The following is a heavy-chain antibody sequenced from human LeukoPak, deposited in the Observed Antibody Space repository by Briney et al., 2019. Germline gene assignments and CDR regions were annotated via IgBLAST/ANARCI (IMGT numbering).Heavy chain of an antibody. D-gene: IGHD1-26*01. CDR2: IWYDGSNK. V-gene: IGHV3-33*01. Sequence: GRSLRLSCAASGFTFSSYGMHWVRQAPGKGLEWVALIWYDGSNKYYADSVKGRFTIFRDNSKNTLYLQMNSLRAEDTAVYYCARDFSGSWGVSYWGQGTLVTVSS. J-gene: IGHJ4*02. CDR1: GFTFSSYG. CDR3: ARDFSGSWGVSY.